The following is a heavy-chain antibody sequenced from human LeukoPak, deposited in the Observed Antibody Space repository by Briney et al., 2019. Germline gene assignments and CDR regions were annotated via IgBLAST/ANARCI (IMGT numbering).Heavy chain of an antibody. CDR3: AREPSWGDYYDSSGYPDAFDI. D-gene: IGHD3-22*01. CDR2: IIPIFGTA. Sequence: ASVKVSCKASGYTFTSYAISWVRQAPGQGLEWMGGIIPIFGTANYAQKFQGRVTITADESTSTAYMELSSLRSEDTAVYYCAREPSWGDYYDSSGYPDAFDIWGQGTMVTVSS. CDR1: GYTFTSYA. V-gene: IGHV1-69*01. J-gene: IGHJ3*02.